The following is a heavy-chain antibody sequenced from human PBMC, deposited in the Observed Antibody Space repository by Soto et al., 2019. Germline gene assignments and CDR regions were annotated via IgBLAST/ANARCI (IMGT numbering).Heavy chain of an antibody. V-gene: IGHV4-39*01. Sequence: SETLSLTCTVSGGSISSSSYYWGWIRQPPGKGLEWIGSIYYSGSTYYNPSLKSRVTISVDTSKNQFSLKLGSVTAADTAVYYCARLKRSMEYSSSGYYYYYYMDVWGKGTTVTVSS. CDR2: IYYSGST. D-gene: IGHD6-6*01. CDR1: GGSISSSSYY. J-gene: IGHJ6*03. CDR3: ARLKRSMEYSSSGYYYYYYMDV.